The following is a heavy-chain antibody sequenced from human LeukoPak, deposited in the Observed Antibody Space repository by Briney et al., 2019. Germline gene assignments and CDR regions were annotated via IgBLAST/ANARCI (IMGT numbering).Heavy chain of an antibody. Sequence: ASVKVSCKASGGTFSSYAISWVRQAPGQGLEWMGWISAYNGNTNYAQKLQGRVTMTTDTSTSTAYMERRSLRSDDTAVYYCARAMQLAIHAFDIWGQGTMVTVSS. CDR2: ISAYNGNT. D-gene: IGHD6-13*01. CDR3: ARAMQLAIHAFDI. J-gene: IGHJ3*02. CDR1: GGTFSSYA. V-gene: IGHV1-18*01.